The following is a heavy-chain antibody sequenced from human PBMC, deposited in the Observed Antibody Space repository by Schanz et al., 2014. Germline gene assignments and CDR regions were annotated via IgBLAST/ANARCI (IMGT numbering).Heavy chain of an antibody. J-gene: IGHJ4*02. CDR1: GFIVSNTY. CDR3: AKEDRTHSSDYVY. Sequence: EVQLVESGGDLIQPGGSLRLSCAASGFIVSNTYMSWVRQAPGKGLDWVSVIYNGETTKYADSVKGRFTISRDNSKNALYLQMNSLRAEDTAVYYCAKEDRTHSSDYVYWGQGTLVTVSS. V-gene: IGHV3-53*01. CDR2: IYNGETT. D-gene: IGHD3-22*01.